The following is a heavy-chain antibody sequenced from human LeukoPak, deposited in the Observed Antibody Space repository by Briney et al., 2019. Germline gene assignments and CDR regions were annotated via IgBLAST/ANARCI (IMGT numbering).Heavy chain of an antibody. CDR2: INHSGST. V-gene: IGHV4-34*01. CDR3: ARGRSSYQLLSYYYYGMDV. D-gene: IGHD2-2*01. J-gene: IGHJ6*04. Sequence: SETLSLTCAVYGGSFSGYYWSWIRQPPGKGLEWIGEINHSGSTNYNPSPKSRVTISVDTSKNQFSLKLSSVTAADTAVYYCARGRSSYQLLSYYYYGMDVWGKGTTVTVSS. CDR1: GGSFSGYY.